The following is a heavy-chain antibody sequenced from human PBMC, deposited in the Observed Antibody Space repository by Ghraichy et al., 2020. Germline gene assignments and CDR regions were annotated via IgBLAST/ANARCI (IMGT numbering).Heavy chain of an antibody. CDR3: TRAAAIRFGELSSPLSFDY. CDR2: IDHRGST. Sequence: SETLSLTCAVYGESLSDYYWNWVRQPPGKGLEWIGQIDHRGSTTYNPSLRSRVSMSVDTSKNQFSLNLKSVTAADTAVYYCTRAAAIRFGELSSPLSFDYWGQGTLVTVSS. D-gene: IGHD3-10*01. CDR1: GESLSDYY. V-gene: IGHV4-34*01. J-gene: IGHJ4*02.